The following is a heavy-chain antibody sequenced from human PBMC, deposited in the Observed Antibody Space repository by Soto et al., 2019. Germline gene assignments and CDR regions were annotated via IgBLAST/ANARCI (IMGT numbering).Heavy chain of an antibody. CDR2: IYPGDSDT. CDR3: TKGYYDILTGPDAFDI. CDR1: GYSFTSYW. J-gene: IGHJ3*02. V-gene: IGHV5-51*01. D-gene: IGHD3-9*01. Sequence: PGESLKISCKGSGYSFTSYWLGWVRQMPGKGLEWMGIIYPGDSDTRYSPSFQGQVTISADKSISTAYLQWSSLKASDTAMYYCTKGYYDILTGPDAFDIWGQGTMVT.